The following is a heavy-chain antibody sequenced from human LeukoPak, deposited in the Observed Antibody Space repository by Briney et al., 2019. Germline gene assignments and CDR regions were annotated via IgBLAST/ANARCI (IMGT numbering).Heavy chain of an antibody. CDR2: IIPIFGTA. J-gene: IGHJ3*02. CDR1: GGTFSSYA. Sequence: SVKVSCKASGGTFSSYAISWVRQAPGQGIEWMGGIIPIFGTANYAQKFQGRVTITADESTSTAYMELSSLRSEDTAVYYCASVTRAYYDSSGYYHRPDAFDIWGQGTMVTVSS. CDR3: ASVTRAYYDSSGYYHRPDAFDI. D-gene: IGHD3-22*01. V-gene: IGHV1-69*13.